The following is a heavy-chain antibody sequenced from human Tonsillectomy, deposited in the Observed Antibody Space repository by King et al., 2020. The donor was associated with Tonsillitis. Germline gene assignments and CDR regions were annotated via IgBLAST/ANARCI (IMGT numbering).Heavy chain of an antibody. CDR1: AYSFTDHW. Sequence: QLVQSGAEVKKPGESLKISCQGSAYSFTDHWIGWVRQMPGKGLEWMGIIYPGDSDIKYNPSFQGQVTFSAAKSISTAYLHWSSLKASDTAVYYCSTLTRLLPHGAFDVWGQGTMVTVSS. CDR2: IYPGDSDI. CDR3: STLTRLLPHGAFDV. J-gene: IGHJ3*01. D-gene: IGHD3-22*01. V-gene: IGHV5-51*01.